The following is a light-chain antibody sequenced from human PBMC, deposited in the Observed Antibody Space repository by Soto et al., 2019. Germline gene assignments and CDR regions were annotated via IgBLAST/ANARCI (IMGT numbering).Light chain of an antibody. CDR3: QQYFKSPWT. CDR2: WAS. CDR1: QTVLANSNNMNY. Sequence: DIVMTQSPDSLAVSLGERATINCKSSQTVLANSNNMNYLAWYQQKPGQPPKLAIYWASTRESGVPERFSGSGSGTDFTLTISRLEPEDVAVYYCQQYFKSPWTFGQGTKVEIK. J-gene: IGKJ1*01. V-gene: IGKV4-1*01.